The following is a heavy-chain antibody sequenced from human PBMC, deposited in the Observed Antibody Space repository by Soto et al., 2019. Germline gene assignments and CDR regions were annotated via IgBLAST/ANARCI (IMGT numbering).Heavy chain of an antibody. CDR2: ISGSGGST. CDR1: VCTFSSYA. J-gene: IGHJ4*02. V-gene: IGHV3-23*01. Sequence: VGSLRLSCASSVCTFSSYAMSCVRHSPGKWLEWVSAISGSGGSTYYADSVKGRFTISRDNSKNTLYLQMNSLRAEDTAVYYCAKWGTYYDILTGPLYWGQGTLVSVSS. CDR3: AKWGTYYDILTGPLY. D-gene: IGHD3-9*01.